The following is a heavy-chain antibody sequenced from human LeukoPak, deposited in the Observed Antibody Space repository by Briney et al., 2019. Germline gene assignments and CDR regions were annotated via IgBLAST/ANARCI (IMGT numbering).Heavy chain of an antibody. Sequence: GGSLRLSCVASGFIFSSYSMNWVRQAPGKGLEWVSSISSSSSYIYYADSVKGRFTISRDNAKNSLYLQMNSLRAEDAAVYYCARHYGDYRYYMDVWGKGTTVTISS. CDR2: ISSSSSYI. D-gene: IGHD4-17*01. V-gene: IGHV3-21*01. CDR1: GFIFSSYS. J-gene: IGHJ6*03. CDR3: ARHYGDYRYYMDV.